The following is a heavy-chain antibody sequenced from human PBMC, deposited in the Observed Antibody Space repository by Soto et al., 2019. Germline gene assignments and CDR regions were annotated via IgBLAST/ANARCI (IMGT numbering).Heavy chain of an antibody. D-gene: IGHD5-12*01. CDR2: INAGNGDT. V-gene: IGHV1-3*01. CDR3: ARAISGYVT. Sequence: QVQLVQSGAEVKKPGASVKLSCKASGITYNTYAIHWVRQAPGQGLEWMGWINAGNGDTRYSQNFRGRVTLTRDTSASTVYMDLGSLKFEDTGIYYCARAISGYVTWGQGTLVTVSS. J-gene: IGHJ4*02. CDR1: GITYNTYA.